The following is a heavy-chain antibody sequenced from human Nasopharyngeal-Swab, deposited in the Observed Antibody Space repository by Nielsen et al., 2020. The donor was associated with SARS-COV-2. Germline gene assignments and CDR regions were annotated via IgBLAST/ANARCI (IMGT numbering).Heavy chain of an antibody. J-gene: IGHJ6*03. CDR3: ARMSNYDFWSGYYAYMDV. V-gene: IGHV1-8*01. CDR2: MNPNSGNT. D-gene: IGHD3-3*01. Sequence: ASVKVSCKASGYTFTSYDINWVRQATGQGLEWMGWMNPNSGNTGCAQKFQGRVTMTRNTSISTAYMELSSLRSEDTAVYYCARMSNYDFWSGYYAYMDVWGKGTTVTVSS. CDR1: GYTFTSYD.